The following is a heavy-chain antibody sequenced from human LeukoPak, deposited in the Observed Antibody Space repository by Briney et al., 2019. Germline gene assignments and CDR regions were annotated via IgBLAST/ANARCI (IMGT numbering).Heavy chain of an antibody. CDR1: GFTFSSYW. J-gene: IGHJ4*02. Sequence: GGSLRLSCAASGFTFSSYWMSWVRQAPGKGLEWVANIKQDGSEKYYVDSVKGRFTISRDNAKNTLDVQMNSLRGEDTAVYYCAKGYRNHLLIVVDFWGQGTLVTVSS. D-gene: IGHD3-22*01. CDR2: IKQDGSEK. CDR3: AKGYRNHLLIVVDF. V-gene: IGHV3-7*01.